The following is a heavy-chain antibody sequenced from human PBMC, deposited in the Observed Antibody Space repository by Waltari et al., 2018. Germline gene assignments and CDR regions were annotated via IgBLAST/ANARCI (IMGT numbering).Heavy chain of an antibody. CDR2: ISGSGGST. J-gene: IGHJ3*02. V-gene: IGHV3-23*01. Sequence: FTFSSYAMSWVRQAPGKGLEWVSAISGSGGSTYYADSVKGRFTISRDNSKNTLYLQMNSLRAEDTAVYYCAKDLSMRVLGAFDIWGQGTMVTVSS. CDR1: FTFSSYA. CDR3: AKDLSMRVLGAFDI. D-gene: IGHD1-1*01.